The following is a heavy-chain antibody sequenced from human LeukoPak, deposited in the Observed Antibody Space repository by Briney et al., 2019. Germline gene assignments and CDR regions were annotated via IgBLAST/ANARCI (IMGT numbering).Heavy chain of an antibody. CDR3: ARMGGYSYGPRVEYFQH. CDR2: INAGNGNT. D-gene: IGHD5-18*01. CDR1: GYTFTSYA. Sequence: SVXVSCKAFGYTFTSYAMHWVRQAPGQRLEWMGWINAGNGNTKYSQKFQGRVTITRDTSASTAYMELSSLRSEDTAVYYCARMGGYSYGPRVEYFQHWGQGTLVTVSS. V-gene: IGHV1-3*01. J-gene: IGHJ1*01.